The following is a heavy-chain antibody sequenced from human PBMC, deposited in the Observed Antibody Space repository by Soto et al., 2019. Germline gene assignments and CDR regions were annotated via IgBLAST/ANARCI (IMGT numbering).Heavy chain of an antibody. CDR3: ARVTLELEPNWFDP. CDR1: GGTFSSYT. V-gene: IGHV1-69*02. D-gene: IGHD1-1*01. J-gene: IGHJ5*02. CDR2: IIPILGIA. Sequence: ASVKVSCKASGGTFSSYTISWVRQAPGQGLEWMGRIIPILGIANYAQKFQGRVTITADKSTSTAYMELSSLRSEDTAVYYCARVTLELEPNWFDPWGQGTLVTVSS.